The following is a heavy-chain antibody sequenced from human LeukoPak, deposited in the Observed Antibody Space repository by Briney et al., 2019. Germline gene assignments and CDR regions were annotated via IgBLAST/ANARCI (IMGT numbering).Heavy chain of an antibody. CDR1: GGSCDDSY. CDR2: IHPYGIF. J-gene: IGHJ4*02. V-gene: IGHV4-34*01. Sequence: SETLSLNCAVYGGSCDDSYCSWIRQPPGKGLEWIGEIHPYGIFYYNSSLMSRVTISIDTSKSQLSLRLTSVTAADTAFYYCARGRDRSKAGDHWGQGSLVTVSS. D-gene: IGHD5-24*01. CDR3: ARGRDRSKAGDH.